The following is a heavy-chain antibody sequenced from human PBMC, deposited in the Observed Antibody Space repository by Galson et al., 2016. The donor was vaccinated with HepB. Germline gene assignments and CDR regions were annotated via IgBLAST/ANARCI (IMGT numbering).Heavy chain of an antibody. CDR3: ARDKSPIVVVPGANSYYYYYGMDV. D-gene: IGHD2-2*01. CDR1: GYSITSHG. Sequence: SVKVSCKASGYSITSHGFSWVRQAPGQGLEWMGWISGYNGITNYAQMLQGRVTMTTDTSTATAFMELRSLGSDDTAVYYCARDKSPIVVVPGANSYYYYYGMDVWGEGTTVTVSS. J-gene: IGHJ6*04. CDR2: ISGYNGIT. V-gene: IGHV1-18*01.